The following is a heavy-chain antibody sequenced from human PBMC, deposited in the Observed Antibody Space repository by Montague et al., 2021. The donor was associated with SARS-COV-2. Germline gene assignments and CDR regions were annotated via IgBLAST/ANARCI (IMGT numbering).Heavy chain of an antibody. CDR3: ARDVDPNNWDGMDV. Sequence: SLRLSCAASGFSFSSYEMNWARQAPGKGLEWISYISSGSGSSIHYADSVRGRFTISRANAKNSLYLRMNGLRAEDTAIYYCARDVDPNNWDGMDVWGQGTTVTVSS. V-gene: IGHV3-48*03. J-gene: IGHJ6*02. CDR1: GFSFSSYE. D-gene: IGHD1-20*01. CDR2: ISSGSGSSI.